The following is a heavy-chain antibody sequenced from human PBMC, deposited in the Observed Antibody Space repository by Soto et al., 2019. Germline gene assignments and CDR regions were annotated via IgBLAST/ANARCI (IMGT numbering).Heavy chain of an antibody. J-gene: IGHJ5*02. CDR1: GFIFNNYW. V-gene: IGHV3-74*01. D-gene: IGHD2-2*01. CDR3: TRDLMDVVPPADDFFDP. CDR2: INGDGSTT. Sequence: PGGSLRLSCAASGFIFNNYWMHWVRQAPGKGLVWVARINGDGSTTTYVGSAKGRFTISRDNSKNTLYLQMDSLRVEDTAVYYCTRDLMDVVPPADDFFDPWGQGIQVTVS.